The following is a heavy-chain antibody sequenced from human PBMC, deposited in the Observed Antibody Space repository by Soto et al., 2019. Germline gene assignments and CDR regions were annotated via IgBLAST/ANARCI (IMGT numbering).Heavy chain of an antibody. CDR2: IQSDGSSI. D-gene: IGHD3-3*01. V-gene: IGHV3-74*01. CDR1: GFIFNNYW. Sequence: EVQMVESGGGLFQPGGSLRLSCAASGFIFNNYWMHWVRQVPGKGLMWVSRIQSDGSSIDYADSVKGRFTNSRDNAKNTVYLQMNSPRVEDTAVYYCARSGGIDHGGQGTLGTVSS. J-gene: IGHJ4*02. CDR3: ARSGGIDH.